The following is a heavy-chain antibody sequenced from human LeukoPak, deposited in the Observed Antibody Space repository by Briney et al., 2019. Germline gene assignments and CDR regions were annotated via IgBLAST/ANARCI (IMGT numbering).Heavy chain of an antibody. CDR3: ARGEGRGSGSYYPYYFDY. Sequence: SETLSLTCAVSGGSISSGGYSWSWIRQPPGKGLEWIGYIYHSGRTYYNPSLKSRVTISVDRSKNQFSLKLSSVTAADTAVYYCARGEGRGSGSYYPYYFDYWGQGTLVTVSS. CDR2: IYHSGRT. CDR1: GGSISSGGYS. V-gene: IGHV4-30-2*01. J-gene: IGHJ4*02. D-gene: IGHD3-10*01.